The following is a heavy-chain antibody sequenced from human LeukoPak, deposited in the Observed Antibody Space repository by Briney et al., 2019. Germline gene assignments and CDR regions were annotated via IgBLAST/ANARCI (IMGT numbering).Heavy chain of an antibody. J-gene: IGHJ4*02. Sequence: GGSLRLSCAASGFIFNNAWMSWVRQAPGKGLEWVGRIKSKTDGGSTEYAAPLKGRFTISRDDSKKILYLQMNSLKTEDTAVYYCTTDQHYWGQGTLVTVSS. CDR2: IKSKTDGGST. CDR3: TTDQHY. CDR1: GFIFNNAW. V-gene: IGHV3-15*01.